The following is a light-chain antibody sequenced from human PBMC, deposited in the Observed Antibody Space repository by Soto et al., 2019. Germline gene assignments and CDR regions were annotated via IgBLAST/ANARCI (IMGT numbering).Light chain of an antibody. CDR3: SSYTGNADILYV. J-gene: IGLJ1*01. Sequence: QSALIQPPSASGSPGQSVAISCTGTSSDVGAYNYVSWYQLHPGKAPKLIISEVTKRPSGVPDRFSGSKSGNTASLTVSGPQADDEADYHCSSYTGNADILYVFGSGTKLTVL. V-gene: IGLV2-8*01. CDR2: EVT. CDR1: SSDVGAYNY.